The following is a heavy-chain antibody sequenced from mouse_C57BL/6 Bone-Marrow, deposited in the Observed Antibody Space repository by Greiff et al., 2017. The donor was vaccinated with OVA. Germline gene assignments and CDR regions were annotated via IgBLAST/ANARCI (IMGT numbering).Heavy chain of an antibody. Sequence: QVQLKQPGAELVKPGASVKMSCKASGYTFTSYWITWVKQRPGQGLEWIGDIDPGSGSTNYNDKFKSKATLTVDTSSSTAYMQLSSLTSEDSAVYYCARRYYGSSYWYFDVWGTGTTVTVSS. D-gene: IGHD1-1*01. CDR1: GYTFTSYW. V-gene: IGHV1-55*01. J-gene: IGHJ1*03. CDR2: IDPGSGST. CDR3: ARRYYGSSYWYFDV.